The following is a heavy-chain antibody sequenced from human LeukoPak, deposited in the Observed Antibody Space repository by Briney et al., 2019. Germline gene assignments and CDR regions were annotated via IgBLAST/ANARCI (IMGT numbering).Heavy chain of an antibody. V-gene: IGHV1-2*02. Sequence: GASVKVSCKASGYTFTGYYMHWVRQAPGQGLEWMGWINPSSGGTNYAQKFQGRVTMTRDTSISTAYMELSRLRSDDTAVYYCARTSSGWYRHFDYWGQGTLVTVSS. CDR2: INPSSGGT. CDR1: GYTFTGYY. D-gene: IGHD6-19*01. CDR3: ARTSSGWYRHFDY. J-gene: IGHJ4*02.